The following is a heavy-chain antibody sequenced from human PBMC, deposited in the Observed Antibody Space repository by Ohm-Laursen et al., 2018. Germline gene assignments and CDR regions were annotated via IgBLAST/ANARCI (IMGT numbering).Heavy chain of an antibody. V-gene: IGHV3-48*04. CDR1: GFTFSSYT. CDR3: ARDPVRGLTDY. Sequence: SLRLSCAASGFTFSSYTMNWVRQAPGKGLEWVSYISASSSTIHYADSVKGRSTISRDNAKNSLYLQMNSLRAEDTAVYHCARDPVRGLTDYWGQGTLVTVSS. CDR2: ISASSSTI. J-gene: IGHJ4*02. D-gene: IGHD3-16*01.